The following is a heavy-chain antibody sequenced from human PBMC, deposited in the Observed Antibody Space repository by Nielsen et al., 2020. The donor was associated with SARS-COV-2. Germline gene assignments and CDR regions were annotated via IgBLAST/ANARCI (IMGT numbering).Heavy chain of an antibody. CDR3: ARRIAAAGTDWFDP. V-gene: IGHV4-39*01. CDR1: GGSISSSSYY. Sequence: GSLRLSCTVSGGSISSSSYYWGWIRQPPGKGLEWIGSIYYSGSTYYNPSLKSRVTISVDTSKNQFSLKLSSVTAADTAVYYCARRIAAAGTDWFDPWGQGTLVTVSS. CDR2: IYYSGST. D-gene: IGHD6-13*01. J-gene: IGHJ5*02.